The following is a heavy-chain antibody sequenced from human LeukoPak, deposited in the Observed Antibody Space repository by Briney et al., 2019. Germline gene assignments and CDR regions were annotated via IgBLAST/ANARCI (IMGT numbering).Heavy chain of an antibody. J-gene: IGHJ4*02. CDR2: IIPILGIA. Sequence: GASVKVSRKASGGTFSSYTISWVRQAPGQGLEWMGRIIPILGIANYAQKFQGRVTITADESTSTAYMELSSLRSEDTAVYYCARDYSSAWWFDFWGQGTLVTVSS. CDR1: GGTFSSYT. CDR3: ARDYSSAWWFDF. V-gene: IGHV1-69*04. D-gene: IGHD6-19*01.